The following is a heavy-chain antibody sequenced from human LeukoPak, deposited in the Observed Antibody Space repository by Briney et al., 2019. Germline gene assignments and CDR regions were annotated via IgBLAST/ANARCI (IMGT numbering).Heavy chain of an antibody. CDR3: ARGINVGATSF. CDR1: GGSFSNYY. V-gene: IGHV4-59*01. J-gene: IGHJ4*02. Sequence: SETLSLTCTVSGGSFSNYYWSWVRQFREKGLEWIGCVHYSGSTKYNPSLESRVTISIDTSKNQFSLKVTSVTAADTAVYFCARGINVGATSFWGQGTLVTVSS. D-gene: IGHD1-26*01. CDR2: VHYSGST.